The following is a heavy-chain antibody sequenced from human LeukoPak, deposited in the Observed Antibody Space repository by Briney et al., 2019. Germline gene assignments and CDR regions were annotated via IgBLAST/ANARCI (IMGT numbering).Heavy chain of an antibody. CDR3: ARGRYGGNSREPELDY. V-gene: IGHV3-13*01. CDR2: IGTAGDT. J-gene: IGHJ4*02. D-gene: IGHD4-23*01. Sequence: GGSLRLSCAASGFTFSSYDMHWVRQATGKGLEWVSAIGTAGDTYYPGSVKGRFTISRENAKNSLYLQMNSLRAGDTAVYYCARGRYGGNSREPELDYWGQGTLVTVSS. CDR1: GFTFSSYD.